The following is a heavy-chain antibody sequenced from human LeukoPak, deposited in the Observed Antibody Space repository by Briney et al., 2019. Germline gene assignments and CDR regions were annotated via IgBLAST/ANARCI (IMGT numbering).Heavy chain of an antibody. D-gene: IGHD6-13*01. CDR2: INPNSGGT. Sequence: GASVKVSCKASGYTFTGYYMHWVRQAPGQGLEWMGRINPNSGGTNYAQKFQGRVTMTRDTSISTAYMELSRLRSDDTAVYYCARDGSSSWYGSDYWGQGTLVTVSS. CDR3: ARDGSSSWYGSDY. CDR1: GYTFTGYY. V-gene: IGHV1-2*06. J-gene: IGHJ4*02.